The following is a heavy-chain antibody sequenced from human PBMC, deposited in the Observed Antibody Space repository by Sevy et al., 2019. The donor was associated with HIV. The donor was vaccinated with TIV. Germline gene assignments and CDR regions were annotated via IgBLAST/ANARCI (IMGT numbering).Heavy chain of an antibody. V-gene: IGHV2-5*02. CDR2: VYWDDDK. J-gene: IGHJ6*02. CDR1: GFSLSTSGVS. Sequence: SGPTLVNPTQTLTLTCTFSGFSLSTSGVSVGWIRQPPGKALEWLALVYWDDDKRYSPSLKSRLTISKDTSKTQVVLTLTNMDPVDTATYYCAHGRGNRHYYHYYGMDVWGQGTTVTVSS. D-gene: IGHD1-26*01. CDR3: AHGRGNRHYYHYYGMDV.